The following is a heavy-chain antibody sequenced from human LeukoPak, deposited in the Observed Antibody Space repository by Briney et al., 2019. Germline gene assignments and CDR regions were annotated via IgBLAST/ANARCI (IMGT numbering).Heavy chain of an antibody. V-gene: IGHV4-34*01. CDR3: ARGPSSSPFDY. CDR2: INHSGST. J-gene: IGHJ4*02. Sequence: SETLSLTCAVYGGSFSGYYWSWIRQPPGKGLEWIGEINHSGSTNYNPSLKSRVTISVDTSKNKFSLKLSSVTAADTAVYYCARGPSSSPFDYWGQGTLVTVSS. D-gene: IGHD6-6*01. CDR1: GGSFSGYY.